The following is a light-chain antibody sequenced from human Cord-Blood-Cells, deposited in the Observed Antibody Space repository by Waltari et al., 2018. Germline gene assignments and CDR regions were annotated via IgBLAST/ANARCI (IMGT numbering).Light chain of an antibody. J-gene: IGKJ2*01. CDR3: QQYDNLPRFT. Sequence: DIQMTQSPSSLSASVGDRVTITCQASQDISNYLNWYQQKPETAPKLLIYDASNLETGVPSRFSVRGSGTDFTFTISSLQPEDIATYYCQQYDNLPRFTFGQGTKLEIK. CDR1: QDISNY. CDR2: DAS. V-gene: IGKV1-33*01.